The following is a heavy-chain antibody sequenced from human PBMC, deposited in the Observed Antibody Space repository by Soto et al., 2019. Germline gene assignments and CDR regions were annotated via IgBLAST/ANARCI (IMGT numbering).Heavy chain of an antibody. V-gene: IGHV4-39*01. CDR2: IYYSGST. J-gene: IGHJ4*02. D-gene: IGHD3-10*01. CDR1: GGSISSSSYY. Sequence: SETLSLTCTVSGGSISSSSYYWGWIRQPPGKGLEWIGSIYYSGSTYYNPSLKSRVTISVDTSKNQFSRKLSSVTAADTAVYYCARRGSGSYSDYWGQGTLVT. CDR3: ARRGSGSYSDY.